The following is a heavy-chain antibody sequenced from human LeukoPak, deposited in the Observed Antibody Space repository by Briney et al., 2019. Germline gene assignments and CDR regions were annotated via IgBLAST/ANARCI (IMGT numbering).Heavy chain of an antibody. V-gene: IGHV1-24*01. CDR3: ARDKVGTGPTHLDY. CDR2: FDPGDGET. J-gene: IGHJ4*02. D-gene: IGHD1-26*01. CDR1: GYTLTELS. Sequence: ASVKVSCKVSGYTLTELSMHWVGQAPGKGLEWMGGFDPGDGETIYAQKFQGRVTMTEDTSTDTAYMELSSLRSEDTALYYCARDKVGTGPTHLDYWGQGALVTVSS.